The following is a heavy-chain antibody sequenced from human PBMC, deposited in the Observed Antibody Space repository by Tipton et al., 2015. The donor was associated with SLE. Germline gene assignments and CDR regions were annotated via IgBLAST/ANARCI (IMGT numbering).Heavy chain of an antibody. V-gene: IGHV4-59*01. Sequence: TLSLTCTVSGGSISSYYWTWIRQPPGKGLEWIGYIYYNGNAAYNPSLASRVTMSVDTPRNQFSLKMTSVSAADTAMYYCARVFRHGYNYPSTRFDYWGQGTLVTVSS. CDR3: ARVFRHGYNYPSTRFDY. CDR1: GGSISSYY. CDR2: IYYNGNA. D-gene: IGHD5-24*01. J-gene: IGHJ4*02.